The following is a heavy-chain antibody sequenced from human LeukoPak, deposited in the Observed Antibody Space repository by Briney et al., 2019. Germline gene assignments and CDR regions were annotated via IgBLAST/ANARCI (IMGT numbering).Heavy chain of an antibody. J-gene: IGHJ3*02. CDR2: IDPSDSYT. CDR1: GYSFTSYW. Sequence: RGESLKISCKGSGYSFTSYWTSWVRQMPGKGLEWMGRIDPSDSYTNYSPSFQGHVTISADKSISTAYLQWSSLKASDTAMYYCASWEDAFDIWGQGTMVTVSS. CDR3: ASWEDAFDI. D-gene: IGHD1-26*01. V-gene: IGHV5-10-1*01.